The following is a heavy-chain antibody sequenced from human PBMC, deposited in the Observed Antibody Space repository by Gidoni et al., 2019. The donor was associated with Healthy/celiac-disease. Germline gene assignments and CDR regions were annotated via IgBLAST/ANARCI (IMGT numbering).Heavy chain of an antibody. Sequence: QVHLQQWGAGLLKPSETLSLTCSVCGCSFSGYYWSWIRQPPGKGLEWIGEINHSGSTNYNPSLKSRVTISVDTSKNQVSLKLSSVTAADTAVYDCARGRDLGNFDYWGQGTLVTVSS. CDR1: GCSFSGYY. CDR3: ARGRDLGNFDY. CDR2: INHSGST. D-gene: IGHD1-26*01. V-gene: IGHV4-34*01. J-gene: IGHJ4*02.